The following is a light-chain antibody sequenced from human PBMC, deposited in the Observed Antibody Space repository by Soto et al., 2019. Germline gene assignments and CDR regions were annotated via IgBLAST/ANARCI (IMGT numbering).Light chain of an antibody. Sequence: DIQMTQSPSSLSASVGDRITITCQASQDISKYLNWYQHKPGKAPKLLIYDASNFETGVPSRFSGSGSGTEFTFTISSLQPEDIATYYCQQYDNLPLTFGGGTKMEIK. V-gene: IGKV1-33*01. CDR3: QQYDNLPLT. J-gene: IGKJ4*01. CDR1: QDISKY. CDR2: DAS.